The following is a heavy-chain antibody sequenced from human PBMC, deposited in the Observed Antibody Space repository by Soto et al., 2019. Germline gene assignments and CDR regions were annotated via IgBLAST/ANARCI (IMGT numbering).Heavy chain of an antibody. CDR3: ARGEVHCSGGSCYRGTGNWFDP. CDR2: INHSGST. D-gene: IGHD2-15*01. V-gene: IGHV4-34*01. J-gene: IGHJ5*02. Sequence: SETLSLTCAVYGGSFSGYYWSWIRQPPGKGLEWIGEINHSGSTNYNPSLKSRVTISVDTSKNQFSLKLSSVTAADTAVYYCARGEVHCSGGSCYRGTGNWFDPSGQAPLVTVSS. CDR1: GGSFSGYY.